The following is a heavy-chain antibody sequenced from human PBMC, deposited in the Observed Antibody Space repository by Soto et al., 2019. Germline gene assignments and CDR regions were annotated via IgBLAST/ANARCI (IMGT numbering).Heavy chain of an antibody. CDR2: MNPNSGNT. Sequence: ASVKVSCKASGYTFTSYDINWVRQATGQGLEWMGWMNPNSGNTGYAQKFQGRVTMTRNTSISTAYMELSSLRSEDTAVYYCARGSSGGSLLVGHFQHWGQGTLVTVSS. D-gene: IGHD2-15*01. CDR1: GYTFTSYD. J-gene: IGHJ1*01. CDR3: ARGSSGGSLLVGHFQH. V-gene: IGHV1-8*01.